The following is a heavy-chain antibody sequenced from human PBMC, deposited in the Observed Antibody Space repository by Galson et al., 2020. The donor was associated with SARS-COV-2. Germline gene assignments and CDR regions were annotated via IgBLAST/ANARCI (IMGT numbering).Heavy chain of an antibody. CDR3: ARATFPDDIVDY. J-gene: IGHJ4*02. D-gene: IGHD3-9*01. V-gene: IGHV3-48*01. CDR2: ISRSSSTK. CDR1: GLTFSSYN. Sequence: PGGSLRLSCAASGLTFSSYNMNWVRQAPGKGLEWVSHISRSSSTKYYADSVKGRFTISRDNAKNSLYLQMNSLRAEDTAVYYCARATFPDDIVDYWGQGTLVTVSS.